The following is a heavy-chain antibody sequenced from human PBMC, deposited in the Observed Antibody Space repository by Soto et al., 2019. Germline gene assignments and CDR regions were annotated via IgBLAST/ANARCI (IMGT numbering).Heavy chain of an antibody. Sequence: ASVKVSCKASGSPITRSAISWVRQAPGQGREWMGWISAYNGNTNYAQKRQGRVTMTTDTSTSTAYMELRSLRSDDTAVYYCASSLQLGFFDYWGQGTLVTVSS. V-gene: IGHV1-18*04. CDR3: ASSLQLGFFDY. D-gene: IGHD1-1*01. CDR1: GSPITRSA. J-gene: IGHJ4*02. CDR2: ISAYNGNT.